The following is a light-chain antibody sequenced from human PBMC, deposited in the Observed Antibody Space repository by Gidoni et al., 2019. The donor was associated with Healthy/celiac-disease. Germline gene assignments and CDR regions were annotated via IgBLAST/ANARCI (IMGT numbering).Light chain of an antibody. CDR2: GNS. CDR3: QSYDSSLSGSRV. J-gene: IGLJ2*01. Sequence: QSVLTQPPSVSAAPGQRVTISCTGSSPNIGAGYDVHWYQQLPGTAPKLPIYGNSTRPSGVPDRLSGPKSGTSASLAITGLRAEDEADYYCQSYDSSLSGSRVFGGGTKLTVL. CDR1: SPNIGAGYD. V-gene: IGLV1-40*01.